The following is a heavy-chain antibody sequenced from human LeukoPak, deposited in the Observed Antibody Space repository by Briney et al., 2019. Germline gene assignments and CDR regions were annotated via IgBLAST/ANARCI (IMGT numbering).Heavy chain of an antibody. CDR3: ARGLSYYDSSGYYYDYFDY. D-gene: IGHD3-22*01. J-gene: IGHJ4*02. Sequence: SETLSLTCTVSGGSISSYYWSWIRQPAGRGLEWIGRIYTSGSTNYNPSLKSRVTMSVDTSKNQFSLKLSSVTAADTAVYYCARGLSYYDSSGYYYDYFDYWGQGTLVTVSS. CDR1: GGSISSYY. CDR2: IYTSGST. V-gene: IGHV4-4*07.